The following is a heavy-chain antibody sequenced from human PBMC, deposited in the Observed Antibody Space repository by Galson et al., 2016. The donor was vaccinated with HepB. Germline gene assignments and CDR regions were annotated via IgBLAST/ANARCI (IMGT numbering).Heavy chain of an antibody. CDR1: GFTFSSST. Sequence: SVKVSCKASGFTFSSSTVQWVRQARGQRLEWIGWIGVGSGDISYAQKFQERVTITSDTSTSTAYMELSSLRSEDTAVYYCAADTTWGFDSGGLWWFDPWGQGTLVTVAS. V-gene: IGHV1-58*01. J-gene: IGHJ5*02. CDR2: IGVGSGDI. D-gene: IGHD3-22*01. CDR3: AADTTWGFDSGGLWWFDP.